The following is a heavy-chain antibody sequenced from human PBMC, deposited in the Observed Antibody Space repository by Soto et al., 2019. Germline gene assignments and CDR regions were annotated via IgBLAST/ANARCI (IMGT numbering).Heavy chain of an antibody. CDR2: IYPHDSDT. J-gene: IGHJ5*02. CDR1: GYRFTRHW. Sequence: GESLKISCKGSGYRFTRHWIAWVRQTPGKGLEWMGIIYPHDSDTKYSPSFKGQVTMSVDRSISVAYLEWSSLKTSDTATYYCARLGGGDDGAYNWFDPWGQGTVVTVSS. D-gene: IGHD3-16*01. V-gene: IGHV5-51*01. CDR3: ARLGGGDDGAYNWFDP.